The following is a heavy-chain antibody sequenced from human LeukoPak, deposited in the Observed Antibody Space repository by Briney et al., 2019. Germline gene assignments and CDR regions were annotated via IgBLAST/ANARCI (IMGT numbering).Heavy chain of an antibody. CDR2: IIPIFGTA. J-gene: IGHJ6*02. Sequence: GASVKVSCKASGGTFSSYAISWVRQAPGQGLEWMGGIIPIFGTANYAQKFQGRVTITADESTSTAYMELSRLRSDDTAVYYCARDWYYDFWSGPNNYYYYGMDVWGQGTTVTVSS. D-gene: IGHD3-3*01. V-gene: IGHV1-69*13. CDR1: GGTFSSYA. CDR3: ARDWYYDFWSGPNNYYYYGMDV.